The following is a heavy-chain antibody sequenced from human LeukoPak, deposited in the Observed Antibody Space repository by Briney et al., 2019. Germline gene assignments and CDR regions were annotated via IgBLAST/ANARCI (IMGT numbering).Heavy chain of an antibody. Sequence: GGSLRLSCAASGFTFSSYGMHWVRQAPGMGLEWVSSVIGDCGSTYYADSVKGRFTISRDNSKNTLYLQVNSLRAEDTAIYYCAKEGDRSFDYWGQGTLVTVSS. J-gene: IGHJ4*02. D-gene: IGHD3-16*01. V-gene: IGHV3-23*01. CDR1: GFTFSSYG. CDR2: VIGDCGST. CDR3: AKEGDRSFDY.